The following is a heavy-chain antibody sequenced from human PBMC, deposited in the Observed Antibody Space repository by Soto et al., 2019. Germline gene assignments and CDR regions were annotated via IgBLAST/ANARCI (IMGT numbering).Heavy chain of an antibody. CDR1: GDSVSSNSAG. Sequence: QVQLQQSGPVLVKPSQTLSLTCAITGDSVSSNSAGWSWVRQSPSRGIEWLGRTYYRSKWYYEYAVSVLGRITINPDTSKNQYSLQLNYVPPEDTAVYFCARGAQYSGRIFDYWGQGTLVTVSS. J-gene: IGHJ4*01. V-gene: IGHV6-1*01. CDR3: ARGAQYSGRIFDY. CDR2: TYYRSKWYY. D-gene: IGHD1-26*01.